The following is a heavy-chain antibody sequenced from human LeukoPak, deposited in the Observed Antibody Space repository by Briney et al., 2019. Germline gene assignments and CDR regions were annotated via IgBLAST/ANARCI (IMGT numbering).Heavy chain of an antibody. CDR3: AKDFPPQSLTANWADY. J-gene: IGHJ4*02. D-gene: IGHD1-1*01. CDR1: GFTFSSYG. CDR2: IRYDGSNK. V-gene: IGHV3-30*02. Sequence: PGGSLRLSCAASGFTFSSYGMHWVRQAPGKGLEWVAFIRYDGSNKYYADSVKGRFTISRDNPKNTLYLQMNSLRAEDTAVYYCAKDFPPQSLTANWADYWGQGTLVTVSS.